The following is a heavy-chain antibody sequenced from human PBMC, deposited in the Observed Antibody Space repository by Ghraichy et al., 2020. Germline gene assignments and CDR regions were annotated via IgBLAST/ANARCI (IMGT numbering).Heavy chain of an antibody. V-gene: IGHV1-3*01. CDR1: GYTFTSYA. D-gene: IGHD6-19*01. J-gene: IGHJ4*02. CDR3: ARERYSSGWYGGYYFDY. Sequence: ASVKVSCKASGYTFTSYALHWVRQAPGQRLEWMGWINAGNGNTKYSQKFQGRVTITRDTSASTAYMELSSLISEDTAVFYCARERYSSGWYGGYYFDYWGQGILDTVSS. CDR2: INAGNGNT.